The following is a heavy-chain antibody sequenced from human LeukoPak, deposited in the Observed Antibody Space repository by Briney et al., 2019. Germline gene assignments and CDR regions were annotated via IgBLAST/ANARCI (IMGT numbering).Heavy chain of an antibody. J-gene: IGHJ4*02. D-gene: IGHD3-22*01. CDR3: ARVSREVIDYYDSSGYYSVIDY. V-gene: IGHV4-61*02. CDR1: GGSISSGSYY. Sequence: PSETLSLTCTVSGGSISSGSYYWSWIRQPAGKDLGWIGLFYTSGSTNYNPSLKSRVTISVDTSKNQFSLKLSSVTAADTAVYYCARVSREVIDYYDSSGYYSVIDYWGQGTLVTVSS. CDR2: FYTSGST.